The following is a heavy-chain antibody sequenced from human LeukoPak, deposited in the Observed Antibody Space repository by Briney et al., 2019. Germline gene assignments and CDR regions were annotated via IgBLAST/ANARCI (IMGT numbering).Heavy chain of an antibody. D-gene: IGHD3-22*01. V-gene: IGHV1-18*01. CDR2: ISAYNGNT. J-gene: IGHJ3*02. CDR3: ARTYYYDSRDAFDI. Sequence: ASVKVSCKASGYTFTSYGISWVRQAPGQRLEWMGWISAYNGNTNYAQKLQGRVTMTTDTSTSTAYMELRSLRSDDTAVHYCARTYYYDSRDAFDIWGQGTMVTVSS. CDR1: GYTFTSYG.